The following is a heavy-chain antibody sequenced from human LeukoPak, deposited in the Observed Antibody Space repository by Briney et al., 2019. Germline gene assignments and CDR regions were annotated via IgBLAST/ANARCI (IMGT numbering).Heavy chain of an antibody. V-gene: IGHV3-23*01. J-gene: IGHJ4*02. Sequence: GGSLRLSCAASGFTFDTYAMSRVRQAPGKGLEWVSAISGSGGSTYYADSVKGRFTISRDNGRNSLYLQMNSLRVEDTALYYCARDNPPDYWGQGTLVTVSS. CDR2: ISGSGGST. CDR3: ARDNPPDY. CDR1: GFTFDTYA.